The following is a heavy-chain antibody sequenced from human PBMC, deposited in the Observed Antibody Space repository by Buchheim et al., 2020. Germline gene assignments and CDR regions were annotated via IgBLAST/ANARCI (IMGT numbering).Heavy chain of an antibody. Sequence: QVQLQESGPGLVKPSGTLSLTCAVSGGSISSSNWWSWVRQPPGKGLEWIEEIYHSGSTNYNPSLKSRVTISVNKSKNQFSLKLSSVTAADTAVYYCARVDAGYYDSSGYYEASYISAWGQGTL. CDR2: IYHSGST. CDR3: ARVDAGYYDSSGYYEASYISA. CDR1: GGSISSSNW. V-gene: IGHV4-4*02. J-gene: IGHJ5*02. D-gene: IGHD3-22*01.